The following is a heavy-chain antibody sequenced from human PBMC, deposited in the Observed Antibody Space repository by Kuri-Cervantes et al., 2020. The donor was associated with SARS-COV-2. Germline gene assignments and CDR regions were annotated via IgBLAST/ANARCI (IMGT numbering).Heavy chain of an antibody. CDR1: GGSFSGYY. J-gene: IGHJ4*02. D-gene: IGHD3-9*01. CDR2: INHSGST. CDR3: ARDVTGDFDY. V-gene: IGHV4-34*01. Sequence: SETLSLTCAVYGGSFSGYYWSWIRQPPGKGLEWIGGINHSGSTNYNPSLKSRVTILVDMSKNQVSLKLSSVTAADTAVYYCARDVTGDFDYWGQGTLVTVSS.